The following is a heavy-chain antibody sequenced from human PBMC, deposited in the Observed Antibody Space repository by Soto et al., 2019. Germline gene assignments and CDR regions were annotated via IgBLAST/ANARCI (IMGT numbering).Heavy chain of an antibody. Sequence: GGSLRLSCATSGFTFSDYYMSWIRQAPGKGLEWVSYIGTRGNTKYYADSVRCRFTISRDNAKNSLYLQMNSLRAEDTAVYYCARDGTEYYGEYYDYWGQGIPVTVSS. V-gene: IGHV3-11*01. CDR3: ARDGTEYYGEYYDY. J-gene: IGHJ4*02. CDR1: GFTFSDYY. CDR2: IGTRGNTK. D-gene: IGHD4-17*01.